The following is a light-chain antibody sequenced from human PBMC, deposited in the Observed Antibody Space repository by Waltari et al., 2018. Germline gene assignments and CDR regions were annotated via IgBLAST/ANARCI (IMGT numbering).Light chain of an antibody. Sequence: QSALTQPASVSGSPGQSITISCTGTSSDVGDYNNVSWYQQHPGKAPKLMIYDVSNRPSGVSNRFSGSKSGNTASLTISGLQAEDEADYYCSSYIGSSTLELFGGGTSLTVL. CDR3: SSYIGSSTLEL. CDR2: DVS. V-gene: IGLV2-14*03. J-gene: IGLJ2*01. CDR1: SSDVGDYNN.